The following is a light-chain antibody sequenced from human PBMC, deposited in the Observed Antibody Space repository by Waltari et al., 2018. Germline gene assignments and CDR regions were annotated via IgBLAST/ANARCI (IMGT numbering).Light chain of an antibody. CDR1: QSVSSY. Sequence: IILTQSPATLSLSPGERATLSCRASQSVSSYLAWYQQKPGQAPRLLIFGASSRATGIPDRFSGSGSGTEFTLTISSLEPEDFAVYYCQKYSTSAYSFGQGTKVEIK. V-gene: IGKV3-20*01. CDR2: GAS. J-gene: IGKJ2*03. CDR3: QKYSTSAYS.